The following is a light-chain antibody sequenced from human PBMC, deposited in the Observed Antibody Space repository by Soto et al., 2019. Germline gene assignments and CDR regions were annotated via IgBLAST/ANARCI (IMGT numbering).Light chain of an antibody. Sequence: QSALTQPPSLSGTPGQRVTISCSGSNSNIGRYSVNWYQHFPGTAPKILIYSDDERPSGVPERFSGSKSGTSASLAISGLQSEDEDEYYCAAWDDNLNGPLFGGGTKLTVL. V-gene: IGLV1-44*01. J-gene: IGLJ3*02. CDR3: AAWDDNLNGPL. CDR2: SDD. CDR1: NSNIGRYS.